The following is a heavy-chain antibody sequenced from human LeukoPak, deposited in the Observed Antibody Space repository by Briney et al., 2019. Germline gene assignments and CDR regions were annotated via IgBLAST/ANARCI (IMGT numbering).Heavy chain of an antibody. Sequence: ASVNVSCKASGYTFTSYYMHWVRQAPGQGLEWMGIINPSGGSTSYAQKFQGRVTMTRDTSTSTVYMELSSLRSEDTAVYYCARDQPRASDSSGYYGDYWDQGTLVTVSS. D-gene: IGHD3-22*01. CDR1: GYTFTSYY. CDR2: INPSGGST. V-gene: IGHV1-46*01. CDR3: ARDQPRASDSSGYYGDY. J-gene: IGHJ4*02.